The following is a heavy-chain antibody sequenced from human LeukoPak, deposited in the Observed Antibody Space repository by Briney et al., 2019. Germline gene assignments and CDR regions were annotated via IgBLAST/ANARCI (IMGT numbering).Heavy chain of an antibody. CDR3: ARVNSSSGGSSLFDY. CDR1: GFTFSDYY. J-gene: IGHJ4*02. V-gene: IGHV3-11*01. CDR2: ISSSGSTI. D-gene: IGHD2-15*01. Sequence: VQPGGSLRLSCVASGFTFSDYYMSWIRQAPGKGLEWVSYISSSGSTIYYADSVKGRFTISRDNAKNSLYLQMNSLRAEDTAVYYCARVNSSSGGSSLFDYWGQGTLVTVSS.